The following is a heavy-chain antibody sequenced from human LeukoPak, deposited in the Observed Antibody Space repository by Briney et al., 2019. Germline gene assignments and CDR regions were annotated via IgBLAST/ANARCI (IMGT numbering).Heavy chain of an antibody. V-gene: IGHV3-21*01. CDR3: ARDPSYYYDSSGYYF. J-gene: IGHJ4*02. CDR1: GFTFSSYS. D-gene: IGHD3-22*01. CDR2: ISSSSSYI. Sequence: GGSLRLSCAASGFTFSSYSMNWVRQAPGKGLEWVSSISSSSSYIYYADSVKGRFTISRDNAKNSLYLQMNSLRAEDTAVYYCARDPSYYYDSSGYYFWGQGTLVTVSS.